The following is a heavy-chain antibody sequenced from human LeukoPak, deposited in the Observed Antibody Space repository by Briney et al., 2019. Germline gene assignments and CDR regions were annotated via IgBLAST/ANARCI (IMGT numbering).Heavy chain of an antibody. CDR2: IYSSGKT. D-gene: IGHD2-21*02. Sequence: PSETLSLTCSVSGGSISSSRDYWGWIRQTPGKGLEWIGNIYSSGKTYYNPSLTSRVAVSVDTSKNQFSLSLSSVTAADTAVYFCARHEGCGDYCFYGGDVWGQGTTVTVSS. CDR3: ARHEGCGDYCFYGGDV. J-gene: IGHJ6*02. V-gene: IGHV4-39*01. CDR1: GGSISSSRDY.